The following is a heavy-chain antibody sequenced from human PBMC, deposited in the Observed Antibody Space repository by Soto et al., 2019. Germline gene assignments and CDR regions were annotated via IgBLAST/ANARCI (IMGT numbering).Heavy chain of an antibody. CDR1: GFTFSSYG. V-gene: IGHV3-30*18. Sequence: GGSLRLSCAASGFTFSSYGMHWVRQAPGKGLEWVAVISYDGSNKYYADSVKGRFTISRDNSKNTLYLQMNSLRAEDTAVYYCAKVGGYSSSWYDTELYYFDYWGQGALVTVSS. J-gene: IGHJ4*02. CDR2: ISYDGSNK. CDR3: AKVGGYSSSWYDTELYYFDY. D-gene: IGHD6-13*01.